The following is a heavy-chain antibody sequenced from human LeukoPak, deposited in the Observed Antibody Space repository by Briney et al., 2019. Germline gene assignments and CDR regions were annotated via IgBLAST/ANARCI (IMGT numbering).Heavy chain of an antibody. CDR2: IYYSGNT. CDR3: ARHENIVVVASATAFDY. CDR1: GGSISSSSHF. D-gene: IGHD2-15*01. V-gene: IGHV4-39*01. J-gene: IGHJ4*02. Sequence: SETLSLTCSVSGGSISSSSHFWGWIRQPPGKGLEWIGSIYYSGNTYYNPSPESRVTMSVDTSKNYFSLKVTSVTAADTAMYYCARHENIVVVASATAFDYWGQGTLVTVSS.